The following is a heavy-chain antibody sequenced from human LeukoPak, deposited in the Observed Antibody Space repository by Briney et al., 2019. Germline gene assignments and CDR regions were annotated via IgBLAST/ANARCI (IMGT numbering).Heavy chain of an antibody. CDR2: ISYDGSNK. CDR1: GFTFSSYA. V-gene: IGHV3-30*04. Sequence: GRSLRLSCAASGFTFSSYAMHWVRQAPGKGLEWVAVISYDGSNKYYADSVKGRFTISRDNSKNTLYLQMNSLRAEDTAVYYCARAKAAKYDDRSKTWQYWGQGTLVTVSS. J-gene: IGHJ4*02. D-gene: IGHD3-22*01. CDR3: ARAKAAKYDDRSKTWQY.